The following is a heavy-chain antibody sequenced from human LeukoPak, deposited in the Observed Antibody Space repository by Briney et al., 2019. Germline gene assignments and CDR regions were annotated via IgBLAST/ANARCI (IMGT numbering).Heavy chain of an antibody. CDR3: ARNVVSLNSNSFYYFDY. D-gene: IGHD2-21*01. CDR1: GASISGSDYS. V-gene: IGHV4-39*01. J-gene: IGHJ4*02. Sequence: PSETLSLTCSVSGASISGSDYSWAWIRQPPGKGLEWIGTIDDSGSTYYNPSLKSRLTMSVDTSKNQFSLNLNSVNAADTALYYCARNVVSLNSNSFYYFDYWGQGSLLIVSS. CDR2: IDDSGST.